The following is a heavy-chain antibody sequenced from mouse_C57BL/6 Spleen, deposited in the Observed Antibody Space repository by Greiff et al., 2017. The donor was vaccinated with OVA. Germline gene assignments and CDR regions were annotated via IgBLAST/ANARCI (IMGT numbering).Heavy chain of an antibody. J-gene: IGHJ4*01. CDR2: IDPSDSYT. D-gene: IGHD2-5*01. V-gene: IGHV1-50*01. Sequence: QVQLQQPGAELVKPGASVKLSCKASGYTFTSYWMQWVKQRPGQGLEWIGEIDPSDSYTNYNQKFKGKATLTVDTSSSTAYMQLSSLTSEDSAVYYCARERATIVTTHYYAMDDWGQGTSVTVSS. CDR3: ARERATIVTTHYYAMDD. CDR1: GYTFTSYW.